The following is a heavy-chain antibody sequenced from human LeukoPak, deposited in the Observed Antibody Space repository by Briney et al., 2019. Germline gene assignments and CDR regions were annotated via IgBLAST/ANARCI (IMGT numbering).Heavy chain of an antibody. J-gene: IGHJ4*02. CDR2: INYSGST. D-gene: IGHD5-18*01. CDR1: GGSITSYY. CDR3: ARISEGNTAMVLYFDY. V-gene: IGHV4-59*01. Sequence: PSETLSLTCTVSGGSITSYYWSWIRQPPGKGLEWIGYINYSGSTKYNPSLKSRVTISLDTSKNQFSLKLSSVTAADTAVYYCARISEGNTAMVLYFDYWGQGTLVTVSS.